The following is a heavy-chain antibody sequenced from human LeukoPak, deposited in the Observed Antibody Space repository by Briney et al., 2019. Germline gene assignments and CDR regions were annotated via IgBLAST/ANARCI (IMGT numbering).Heavy chain of an antibody. V-gene: IGHV1-18*01. Sequence: ASVKVSCKTSGYTFSNYGISWVRQAPGRGLEWVGWISAFNGNTNYAPKLQDRVTLTTDTSTSTAYMELRSLRSDDTAVYYCAGLATAYYGSGSPILQLFDYWGQGTLVTVSS. J-gene: IGHJ4*02. D-gene: IGHD3-10*01. CDR1: GYTFSNYG. CDR2: ISAFNGNT. CDR3: AGLATAYYGSGSPILQLFDY.